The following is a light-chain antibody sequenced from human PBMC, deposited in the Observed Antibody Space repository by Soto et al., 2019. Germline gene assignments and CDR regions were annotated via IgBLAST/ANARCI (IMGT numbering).Light chain of an antibody. CDR2: DVS. V-gene: IGLV2-14*03. J-gene: IGLJ1*01. CDR1: SSDVGSYKY. Sequence: QSVLTQPASVSGSPGQSITISCTGTSSDVGSYKYVSWYQQHPGKAPKLMIYDVSNRPSGVSNRFSGSKSGNTASLTISGLRAEDEADYYCNSYTTSSTLVFGPGTKVTVL. CDR3: NSYTTSSTLV.